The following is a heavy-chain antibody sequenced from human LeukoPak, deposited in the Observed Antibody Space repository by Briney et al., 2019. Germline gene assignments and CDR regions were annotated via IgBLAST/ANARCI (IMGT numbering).Heavy chain of an antibody. CDR2: IYYSGST. J-gene: IGHJ3*02. Sequence: SETLSLTCTVSGGSISSYYWSWIRQPPGKGLEWIGYIYYSGSTNYNPSLKSRVTISVDTSKNQFSLKLSSVTAADTAVYYCARDLGGSSWGSDAFDIWGQGTMVTVSS. CDR1: GGSISSYY. CDR3: ARDLGGSSWGSDAFDI. V-gene: IGHV4-59*01. D-gene: IGHD6-13*01.